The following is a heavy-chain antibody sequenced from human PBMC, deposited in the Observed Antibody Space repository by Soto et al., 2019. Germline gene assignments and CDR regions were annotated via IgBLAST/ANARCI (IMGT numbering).Heavy chain of an antibody. D-gene: IGHD3-10*01. CDR2: IIPILGIA. V-gene: IGHV1-69*08. J-gene: IGHJ5*02. CDR3: ARDSALGSGSYYIGYWFDP. Sequence: QVQMVQSGAEVKKPGSSVKVSCKASGGTFSSYTISWVRQAPGQGLEWMGRIIPILGIANYAQKFQGRVPITADKSTSTAYMELSSLRSEDTAVYYCARDSALGSGSYYIGYWFDPWGQGTLVTVSS. CDR1: GGTFSSYT.